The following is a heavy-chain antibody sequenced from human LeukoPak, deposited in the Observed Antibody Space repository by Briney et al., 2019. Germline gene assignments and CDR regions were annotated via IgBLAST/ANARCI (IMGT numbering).Heavy chain of an antibody. Sequence: SETLSLTCTVSGGSISSRSYYWGWIRQPPGKGLEWIGYIYYSGSTNYNPSLKSRVTISVDTSKNQFSLKLSSVTAADTAVYYCARGSGPVWLGQQDDAFDIWGQGTMVTVSS. CDR1: GGSISSRSYY. V-gene: IGHV4-61*05. CDR3: ARGSGPVWLGQQDDAFDI. J-gene: IGHJ3*02. CDR2: IYYSGST. D-gene: IGHD2-15*01.